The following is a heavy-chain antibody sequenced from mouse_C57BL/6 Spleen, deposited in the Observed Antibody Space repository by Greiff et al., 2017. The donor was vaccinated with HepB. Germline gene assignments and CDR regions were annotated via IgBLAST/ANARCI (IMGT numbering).Heavy chain of an antibody. CDR3: ARADYGLYYYAMGY. CDR1: GFTFSDYG. V-gene: IGHV5-17*01. J-gene: IGHJ4*01. D-gene: IGHD2-4*01. CDR2: ISSGSSTI. Sequence: EVKLVESGGGLVKPGGSLKLSCAASGFTFSDYGMHWVRQAPEKGLEWVAYISSGSSTIYYADTVKGRFTISRDNAKNTLFLQMTSLRSEDTAMYYGARADYGLYYYAMGYWGQGTSVTVSS.